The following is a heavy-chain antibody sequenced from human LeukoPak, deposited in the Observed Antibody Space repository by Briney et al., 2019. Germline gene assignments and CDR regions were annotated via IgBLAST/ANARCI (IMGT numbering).Heavy chain of an antibody. CDR1: GYTFTSNY. J-gene: IGHJ4*02. Sequence: ASVKVSCKASGYTFTSNYTHWVRQAPGQGLEWMGMIYPRDGSTSCAQKFQGRVTVTRDTSTSTVHMELSGLRSEDTAVYYCARDQEGFDYWGQGTLVTVSS. V-gene: IGHV1-46*01. CDR2: IYPRDGST. CDR3: ARDQEGFDY.